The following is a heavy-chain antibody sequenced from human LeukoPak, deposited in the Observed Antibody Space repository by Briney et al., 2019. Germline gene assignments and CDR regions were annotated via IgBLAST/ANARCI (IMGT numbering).Heavy chain of an antibody. CDR3: ARGGEEHYDFWSGYRNLNWFDP. J-gene: IGHJ5*02. Sequence: SVKVSCKASGGTFSSYAISWVRQAPGQGLEWMGGIIPIFGTANYAQKFQGRVTITADESTSTAYMEPSSLRSEDTAVYYCARGGEEHYDFWSGYRNLNWFDPWGQGTLVTVSS. CDR1: GGTFSSYA. CDR2: IIPIFGTA. D-gene: IGHD3-3*01. V-gene: IGHV1-69*13.